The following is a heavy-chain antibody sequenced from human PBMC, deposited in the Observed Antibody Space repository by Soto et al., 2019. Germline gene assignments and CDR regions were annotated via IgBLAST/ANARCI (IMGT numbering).Heavy chain of an antibody. J-gene: IGHJ4*02. V-gene: IGHV3-23*01. CDR2: ISANDVGT. CDR3: AKAKNDYNWDNRPPFDY. D-gene: IGHD1-20*01. CDR1: GFTLSTYA. Sequence: GGSLRLSCEASGFTLSTYAMTWIRQAPGKGLEWVSLISANDVGTYYAESVKTRFTISTDQSRNTVYLQMDSLRADDTAIYYCAKAKNDYNWDNRPPFDYWGQGTLVTVS.